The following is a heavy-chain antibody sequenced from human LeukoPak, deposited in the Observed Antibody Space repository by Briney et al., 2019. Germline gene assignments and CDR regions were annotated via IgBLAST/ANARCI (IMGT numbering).Heavy chain of an antibody. J-gene: IGHJ6*03. D-gene: IGHD6-13*01. CDR3: ARDRIAAAHYVDV. CDR1: GGSISSSTYY. CDR2: IYYSGST. V-gene: IGHV4-39*07. Sequence: PSETLSLTCTVSGGSISSSTYYWGWIRQPPGKGLEWIGSIYYSGSTYYNPSLKSRVTISVDTSKNQFSLKLTSVTAADTAVYYCARDRIAAAHYVDVWGKGTTVTVSS.